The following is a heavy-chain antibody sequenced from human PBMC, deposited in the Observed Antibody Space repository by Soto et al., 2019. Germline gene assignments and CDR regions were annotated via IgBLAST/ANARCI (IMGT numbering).Heavy chain of an antibody. D-gene: IGHD2-15*01. J-gene: IGHJ4*01. CDR2: IYYSGIT. V-gene: IGHV4-30-4*01. CDR1: GGSISSGYYY. Sequence: PSETLSLTCTVSGGSISSGYYYRSWIRQPPGKGLEWIGYIYYSGITYYNPSLKSRVTISVDTSKNQFSLKLSSVTAADTAVYYCAREPKYCSGGSCYLSGLDYWGHGTLVSVSS. CDR3: AREPKYCSGGSCYLSGLDY.